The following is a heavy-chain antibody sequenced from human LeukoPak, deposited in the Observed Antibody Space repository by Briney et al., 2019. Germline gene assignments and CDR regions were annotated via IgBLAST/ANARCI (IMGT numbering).Heavy chain of an antibody. D-gene: IGHD3-10*01. CDR2: ISGSGGST. CDR1: RFAFSSYA. J-gene: IGHJ4*02. CDR3: ARNMVRGVTAEKGAFDY. V-gene: IGHV3-23*01. Sequence: GGSLRLSCAASRFAFSSYAMSWVRQAPGKGLEWVSAISGSGGSTYYADSVKGRFTISRDNSKNTLYLQMNSLRAEDTAVYYCARNMVRGVTAEKGAFDYWGQGTLVTVSS.